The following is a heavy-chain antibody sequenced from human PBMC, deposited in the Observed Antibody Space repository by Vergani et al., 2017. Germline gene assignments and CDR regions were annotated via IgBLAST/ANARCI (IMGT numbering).Heavy chain of an antibody. J-gene: IGHJ4*02. V-gene: IGHV3-74*01. CDR3: ARMGGYDEGDAFRIGYFDS. CDR2: INSDGSST. CDR1: GFTFSSYW. D-gene: IGHD3-22*01. Sequence: EVQLVESGGGLVQPGGSLRLSCAASGFTFSSYWMHWVRQAPGKGLVWVSRINSDGSSTSYADSVKGRFTISRDNAKNTLYLQMNSLRAEDTAVYYCARMGGYDEGDAFRIGYFDSWGPGILVTVSS.